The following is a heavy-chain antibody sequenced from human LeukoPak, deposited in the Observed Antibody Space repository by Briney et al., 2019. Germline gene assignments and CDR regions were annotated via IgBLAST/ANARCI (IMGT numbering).Heavy chain of an antibody. CDR3: ARHSSSSGYYEDAFDI. D-gene: IGHD3-22*01. V-gene: IGHV4-59*08. CDR2: IYYSGST. CDR1: GGSISSYY. J-gene: IGHJ3*02. Sequence: PSETLSLTCTVSGGSISSYYWSWIRQPPGKGLEWIGYIYYSGSTNYNPSLKSRVTISVDTSKNQFSLKLSSVTAADTAVYHCARHSSSSGYYEDAFDIWGQGTMVTVSS.